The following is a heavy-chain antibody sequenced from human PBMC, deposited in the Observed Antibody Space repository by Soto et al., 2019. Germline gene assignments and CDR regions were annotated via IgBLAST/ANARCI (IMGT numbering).Heavy chain of an antibody. V-gene: IGHV5-51*01. J-gene: IGHJ6*02. CDR3: ARLKGAKGDYYYYGMDV. Sequence: GQLQKIWCKGAGYSFTSYWIGWVRQMPGKGLEWMGIIYPGDSDTRYSPSFQGQVTISADKSISTAYLQWSSLKASDTAMYYCARLKGAKGDYYYYGMDVWGQGTTVTVSS. CDR1: GYSFTSYW. CDR2: IYPGDSDT.